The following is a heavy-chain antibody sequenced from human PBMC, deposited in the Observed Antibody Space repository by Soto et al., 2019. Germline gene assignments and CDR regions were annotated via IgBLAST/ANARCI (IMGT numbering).Heavy chain of an antibody. Sequence: PSETLSLTCAVYGGSFSGYYWSWIRQPPGKGLEWIGEINHSGSTNYNPSLKSRVTISVDTSKNQFSLKLSSVTAADTDVYYCARGRYYYDSSGYYYPYYYYYGMDVWGQGTTVTVSS. J-gene: IGHJ6*02. D-gene: IGHD3-22*01. CDR2: INHSGST. CDR3: ARGRYYYDSSGYYYPYYYYYGMDV. CDR1: GGSFSGYY. V-gene: IGHV4-34*01.